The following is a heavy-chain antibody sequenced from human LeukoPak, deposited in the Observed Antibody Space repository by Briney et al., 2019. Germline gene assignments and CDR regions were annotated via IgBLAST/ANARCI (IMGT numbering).Heavy chain of an antibody. CDR2: INGERSST. CDR1: GFVFSSYW. D-gene: IGHD2-2*01. Sequence: PGGSLRLSCTASGFVFSSYWMHWVRQAPGKGPMWVSHINGERSSTSYADSVKGRFTISRDNAKNTLYLQMNTLRADDTAVYYCARGRPQSTRPADYWGQGTLVTVSS. J-gene: IGHJ4*02. CDR3: ARGRPQSTRPADY. V-gene: IGHV3-74*01.